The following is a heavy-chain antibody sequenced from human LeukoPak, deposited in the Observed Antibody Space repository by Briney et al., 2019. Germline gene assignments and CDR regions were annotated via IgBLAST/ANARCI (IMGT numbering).Heavy chain of an antibody. CDR2: VSVSGGST. Sequence: PGGSLRLSCAASGFTFSRYALNWARQAPGKGLEWVSTVSVSGGSTYYADSVKGRFTISRDNSENTLYLQMNSLRAEDTAVYYYAKDVKAGSGDYYFDYWGQGTLVTVSS. D-gene: IGHD3-3*01. CDR1: GFTFSRYA. CDR3: AKDVKAGSGDYYFDY. J-gene: IGHJ4*02. V-gene: IGHV3-23*01.